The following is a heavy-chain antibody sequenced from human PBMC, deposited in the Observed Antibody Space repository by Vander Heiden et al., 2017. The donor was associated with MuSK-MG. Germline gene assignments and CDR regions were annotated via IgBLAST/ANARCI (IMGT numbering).Heavy chain of an antibody. CDR2: IDPSDSYT. Sequence: EVQLVQSGAEVKQPAESLRISCKGSGYSFTSYWISWVRQMTGKGLEWMGRIDPSDSYTNYSPSFQGHVTISADKSISTAYLQWSSLKASDTAMYYCARHDGVVRGEDYWGQRTLVTVSS. V-gene: IGHV5-10-1*03. CDR1: GYSFTSYW. D-gene: IGHD3-10*02. J-gene: IGHJ4*02. CDR3: ARHDGVVRGEDY.